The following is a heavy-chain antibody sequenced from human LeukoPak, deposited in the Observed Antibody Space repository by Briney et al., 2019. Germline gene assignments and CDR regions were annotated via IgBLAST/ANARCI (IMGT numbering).Heavy chain of an antibody. CDR1: GFTFSSHA. CDR3: ANEEVPNDY. Sequence: GGSLRLSCAVSGFTFSSHAMTWVRQAPGKGLEWVSGITISDDITYYADSVQGRFIIFRDNSKNTVYLQMNSLRVEDTAVYYCANEEVPNDYWGQGTLVT. D-gene: IGHD4/OR15-4a*01. V-gene: IGHV3-23*01. J-gene: IGHJ4*02. CDR2: ITISDDIT.